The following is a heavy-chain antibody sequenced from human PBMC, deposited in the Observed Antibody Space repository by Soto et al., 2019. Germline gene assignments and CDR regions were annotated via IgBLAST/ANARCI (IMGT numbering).Heavy chain of an antibody. CDR2: IVVGSGNT. J-gene: IGHJ4*02. D-gene: IGHD3-3*01. CDR1: GFTFSSSA. V-gene: IGHV1-58*01. Sequence: SVKVSCKASGFTFSSSAVQWVRQARGQRLEWIGWIVVGSGNTNYAQKFQERDNITKDMSTSTTNMEMTRLRTDDTAVYYCAADNDFWSGHYSFDYWGQGALVTVS. CDR3: AADNDFWSGHYSFDY.